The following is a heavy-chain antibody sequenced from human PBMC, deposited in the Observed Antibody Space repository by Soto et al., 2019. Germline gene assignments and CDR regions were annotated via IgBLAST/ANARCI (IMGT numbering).Heavy chain of an antibody. D-gene: IGHD2-2*03. V-gene: IGHV1-18*01. CDR2: SSAHNGYT. J-gene: IGHJ4*02. CDR3: ARVYGYGYGHFDF. Sequence: VQLVQSGSEVREPGASVKVSSKTSGYIFTNQGISWVHKAPGLGLEGLGWSSAHNGYTNYTENFQGRLTLTTNTSASTAYMELRILRSDDTAIYYCARVYGYGYGHFDFWGQGTLVTASS. CDR1: GYIFTNQG.